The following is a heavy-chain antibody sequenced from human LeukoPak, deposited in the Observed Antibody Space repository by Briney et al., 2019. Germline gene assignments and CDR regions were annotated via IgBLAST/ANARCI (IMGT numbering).Heavy chain of an antibody. V-gene: IGHV1-2*02. CDR2: INPNSGGR. CDR3: ARTPSFGSVAFDI. D-gene: IGHD3-10*01. Sequence: ASVKVSCKASGYTLIDFYIHWVRQAPGQGLEWMGWINPNSGGRNYAQKFQGRVTMTRVTSINTAYVEVSGLRYDDTAVYYCARTPSFGSVAFDIWGQGTMVTVSS. CDR1: GYTLIDFY. J-gene: IGHJ3*02.